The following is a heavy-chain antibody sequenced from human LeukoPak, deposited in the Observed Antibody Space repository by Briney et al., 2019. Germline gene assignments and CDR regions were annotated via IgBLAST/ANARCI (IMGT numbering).Heavy chain of an antibody. CDR1: GGSISSSSYY. CDR3: ARDRNVYSSSWTFDY. V-gene: IGHV4-39*07. CDR2: IYYSGST. D-gene: IGHD6-13*01. J-gene: IGHJ4*02. Sequence: SETLSLTCTVSGGSISSSSYYWGWLRQPPGNGLEWIGSIYYSGSTYYNPSLKSRVTISVDTSKNQFSPKLSSVTAADTAVYYCARDRNVYSSSWTFDYWGQGTLVTVSS.